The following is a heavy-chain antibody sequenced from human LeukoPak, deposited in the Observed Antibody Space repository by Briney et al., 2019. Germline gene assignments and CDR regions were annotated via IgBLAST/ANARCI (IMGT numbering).Heavy chain of an antibody. J-gene: IGHJ4*02. Sequence: PGGSLRLSCAASGFTFSSYGMHWVRQAPGKGLEWVSLISADGGSAFSADSVKGRFSISRDNSKNSLYLQMDSLRSEDTAMYYCAKESGKFDYWGQGTLVVVSS. CDR3: AKESGKFDY. CDR1: GFTFSSYG. V-gene: IGHV3-43*02. CDR2: ISADGGSA.